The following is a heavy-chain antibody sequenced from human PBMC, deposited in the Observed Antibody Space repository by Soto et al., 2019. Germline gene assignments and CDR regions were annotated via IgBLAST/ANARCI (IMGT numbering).Heavy chain of an antibody. CDR1: GGSISSYY. J-gene: IGHJ4*02. CDR3: ARSHQFGYGDYPLYYFDY. Sequence: SETLSLTCTVSGGSISSYYWSWIRQPPGKGLEWIGYIYYSGSTNYNPSLKSRVTISVDTSKNQFSLKLSSVTAADTAVYYCARSHQFGYGDYPLYYFDYWGQGTLVTVSS. CDR2: IYYSGST. D-gene: IGHD4-17*01. V-gene: IGHV4-59*08.